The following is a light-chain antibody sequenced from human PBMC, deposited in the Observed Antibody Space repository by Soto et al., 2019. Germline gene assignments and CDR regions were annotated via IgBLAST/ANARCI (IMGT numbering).Light chain of an antibody. CDR1: QSLVSSDGNTY. J-gene: IGKJ1*01. V-gene: IGKV2-30*01. Sequence: DVVMTQSPLSLPVTLGQPASISCRSSQSLVSSDGNTYLSWFHQRPGQSPRRLIYKVSNRDSGVPDRFSGSGSGTDFTLKVSRVEAEDVGVYHCMQPTHWTYLLGQGTKVDIK. CDR3: MQPTHWTYL. CDR2: KVS.